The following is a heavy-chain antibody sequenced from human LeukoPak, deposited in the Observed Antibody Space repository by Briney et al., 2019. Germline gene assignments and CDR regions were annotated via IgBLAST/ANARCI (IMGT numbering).Heavy chain of an antibody. CDR1: GFTFSSNW. CDR2: IKQDGSEK. V-gene: IGHV3-7*01. Sequence: GGSLRLSCAASGFTFSSNWMTWVRQAPGKGLEWVANIKQDGSEKYYVDSVKGRFTISRDNAKNSLYLQMNSLRAEDTAMYYCARDAFSRISIFGVVSDAFDIWGQGTMVTVPS. J-gene: IGHJ3*02. CDR3: ARDAFSRISIFGVVSDAFDI. D-gene: IGHD3-3*01.